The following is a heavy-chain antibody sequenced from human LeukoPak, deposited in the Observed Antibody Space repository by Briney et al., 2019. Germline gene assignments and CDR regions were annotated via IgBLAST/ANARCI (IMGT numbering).Heavy chain of an antibody. J-gene: IGHJ4*02. CDR2: IYYSGST. Sequence: GSLRLSCAASGFTFSSYEMNWIRQPPGKGLEWIGSIYYSGSTYYNPSLKSRVTISVDTSKNQFSLKLSSVTAADTAVYYCTRHYSSSSFEDYFDYWGQGTLVTVSS. CDR1: GFTFSSYE. V-gene: IGHV4-39*07. D-gene: IGHD6-13*01. CDR3: TRHYSSSSFEDYFDY.